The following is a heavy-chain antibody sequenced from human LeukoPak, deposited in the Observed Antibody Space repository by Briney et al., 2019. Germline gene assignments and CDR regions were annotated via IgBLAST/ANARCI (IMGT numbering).Heavy chain of an antibody. D-gene: IGHD1-26*01. V-gene: IGHV3-15*07. CDR3: TTESSGSLPY. J-gene: IGHJ4*02. CDR1: GFSFSDTY. CDR2: IKNKADRGEI. Sequence: GGSLRLSCAASGFSFSDTYINWVRQIPGTGLEWVGLIKNKADRGEIEYAASVKDRFTISRDDSKNTVYLQMSSLKTEDTAVYYCTTESSGSLPYWGQGTLVTVSS.